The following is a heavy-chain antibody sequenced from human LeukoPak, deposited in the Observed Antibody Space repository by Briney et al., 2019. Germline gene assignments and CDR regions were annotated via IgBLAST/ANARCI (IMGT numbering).Heavy chain of an antibody. J-gene: IGHJ5*02. CDR3: ARHGWWPRPYNWFDP. V-gene: IGHV4-34*01. CDR2: INHSGST. Sequence: PSETLSLTCAVYGGSFSGYYWSWIRQPPGKGLEWIGEINHSGSTNYNPSLKGRVTISVDTSKNQFSLKLSSVTAADTAVYYCARHGWWPRPYNWFDPWGQGTLVTVSS. CDR1: GGSFSGYY. D-gene: IGHD2-15*01.